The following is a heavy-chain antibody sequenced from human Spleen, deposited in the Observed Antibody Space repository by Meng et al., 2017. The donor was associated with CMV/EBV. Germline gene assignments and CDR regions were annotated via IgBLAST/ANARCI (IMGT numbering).Heavy chain of an antibody. CDR2: IYYSGST. Sequence: SETLSLTCAVYGGSFSGYYWNWIRQPPGKGLEWIGSIYYSGSTYYNPSLKSRVTISVDTSKNQFSLKLSSVTAADTAVYYCARGESSSWYGDYYYGMDVWGQGTMVTVSS. CDR3: ARGESSSWYGDYYYGMDV. CDR1: GGSFSGYY. J-gene: IGHJ6*02. D-gene: IGHD6-13*01. V-gene: IGHV4-34*01.